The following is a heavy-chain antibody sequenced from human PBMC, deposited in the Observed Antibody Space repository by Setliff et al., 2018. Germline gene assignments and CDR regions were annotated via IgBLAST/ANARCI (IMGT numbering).Heavy chain of an antibody. D-gene: IGHD3-22*01. CDR3: ARDVFPYHYEGAFDI. Sequence: SETLSLTCTVSGGSISSGDYYWSWIRQSPGKGLEWIGYISDSGSTYYNPSLKSRVSMTRDTSTSTVYMDMSSLRSEDTAVYYCARDVFPYHYEGAFDIWGQGTMVTVSS. CDR2: ISDSGST. V-gene: IGHV4-30-4*02. CDR1: GGSISSGDYY. J-gene: IGHJ3*02.